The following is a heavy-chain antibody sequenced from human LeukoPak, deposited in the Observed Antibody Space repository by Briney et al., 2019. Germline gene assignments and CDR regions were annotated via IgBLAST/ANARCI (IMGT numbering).Heavy chain of an antibody. CDR2: IYYSGST. CDR1: GGSISSYY. Sequence: SEALSLTCTVSGGSISSYYWSWIRQPPGKGLEWIGYIYYSGSTNYNPSLKRRVTISVDTSKNQFSLKLSSVTAADTAVYYCARFTMVRGVIMPLDYWGQGTLVTVSS. J-gene: IGHJ4*02. CDR3: ARFTMVRGVIMPLDY. D-gene: IGHD3-10*01. V-gene: IGHV4-59*01.